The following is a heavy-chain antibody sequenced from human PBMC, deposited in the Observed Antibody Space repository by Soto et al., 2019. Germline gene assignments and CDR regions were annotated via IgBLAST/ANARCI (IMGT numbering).Heavy chain of an antibody. Sequence: ASVKVSCKASGYTFTSYGISWVRQAPGQGLEWMGWISAYNGNTNYAQKLQGRVTMTTDTSTSTAYMELRSLRSDDTAVYYCARDLILYGGFGELLSWGQGTLVTVSS. CDR1: GYTFTSYG. V-gene: IGHV1-18*04. D-gene: IGHD3-10*01. CDR2: ISAYNGNT. J-gene: IGHJ5*02. CDR3: ARDLILYGGFGELLS.